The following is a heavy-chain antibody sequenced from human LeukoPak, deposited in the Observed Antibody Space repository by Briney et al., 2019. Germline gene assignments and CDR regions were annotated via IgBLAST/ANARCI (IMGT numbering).Heavy chain of an antibody. J-gene: IGHJ4*02. CDR2: INPNSGGT. D-gene: IGHD2-21*01. CDR3: ARVMGTYCGGDCYSGFDY. Sequence: ASVKVSCKASGYTFTGYYMHWVRQAPGQGLEWMGWINPNSGGTNYAQKFQGRVTMTRDTSISTAYMELSRLRSDDTAVYYCARVMGTYCGGDCYSGFDYWGQGTLVTVS. V-gene: IGHV1-2*02. CDR1: GYTFTGYY.